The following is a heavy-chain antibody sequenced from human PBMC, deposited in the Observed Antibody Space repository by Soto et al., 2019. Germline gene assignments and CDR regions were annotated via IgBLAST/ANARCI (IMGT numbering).Heavy chain of an antibody. D-gene: IGHD2-15*01. CDR3: AKDFYCSGGSCYSWATFDY. V-gene: IGHV3-23*01. CDR2: ISGSGGST. Sequence: GGPLRLSCAASGFTFRSSAMSWVRQAPGKGLEWVSAISGSGGSTYYADSVKGRFTISRDNSKNTLYLQMNSLRAEDTAVHYCAKDFYCSGGSCYSWATFDYWGQGTLVTVSS. CDR1: GFTFRSSA. J-gene: IGHJ4*02.